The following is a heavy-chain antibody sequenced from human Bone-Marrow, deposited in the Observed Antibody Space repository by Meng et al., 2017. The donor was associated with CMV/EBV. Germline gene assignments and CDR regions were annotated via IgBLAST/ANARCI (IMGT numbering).Heavy chain of an antibody. CDR2: ISGGGTTT. V-gene: IGHV3-23*01. J-gene: IGHJ4*02. CDR3: AREGVYDSSGYYFDY. CDR1: GFTFSTYA. Sequence: GESLKISCAASGFTFSTYAMSWVRQAPGKGLEWVSAISGGGTTTYYAGSVRGRFTISRDNSKNTLYLQMNSLRAEDTALYYCAREGVYDSSGYYFDYWGQGTLVTVSS. D-gene: IGHD3-22*01.